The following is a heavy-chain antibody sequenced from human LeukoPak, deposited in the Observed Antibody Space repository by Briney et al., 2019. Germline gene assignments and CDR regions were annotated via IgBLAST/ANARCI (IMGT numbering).Heavy chain of an antibody. Sequence: ASVKVSCKASGGTFSSYAISWVRQAPGQGLEWMGGIIPIFGTANYAQKFQGRVTITTDESTSTAYMELSSLRSEDTAVYYCARVPLRYSGYEYDYWGQGTLVTVSS. CDR1: GGTFSSYA. CDR2: IIPIFGTA. V-gene: IGHV1-69*05. CDR3: ARVPLRYSGYEYDY. D-gene: IGHD5-12*01. J-gene: IGHJ4*02.